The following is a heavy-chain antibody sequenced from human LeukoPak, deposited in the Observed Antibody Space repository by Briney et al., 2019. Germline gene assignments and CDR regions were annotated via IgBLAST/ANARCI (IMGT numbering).Heavy chain of an antibody. D-gene: IGHD6-19*01. Sequence: SETLSPTCTVSGGSISSYYWNWIRQSPGKGLEWIGDIYYSGSTNYNPSLKSRVTISVDTSKNQFSLRLTSVTAADTAVYYCAREGMAVGFARFPIFNYWGQGTLVTVSS. CDR2: IYYSGST. V-gene: IGHV4-59*01. J-gene: IGHJ4*02. CDR1: GGSISSYY. CDR3: AREGMAVGFARFPIFNY.